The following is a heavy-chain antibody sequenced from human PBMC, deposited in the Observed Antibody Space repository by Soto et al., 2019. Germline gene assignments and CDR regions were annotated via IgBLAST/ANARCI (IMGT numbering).Heavy chain of an antibody. Sequence: GGSLRLSCAASGFTFSNAWMSWVRQAPGKGLEWVGRIKSKTDGGTTDYAAPVKGRFTISRDDSKNTLYLQMNSLKTEGTAVYYCTTDSEGTAANNYWGQGTLVTVSS. J-gene: IGHJ4*02. CDR1: GFTFSNAW. CDR3: TTDSEGTAANNY. D-gene: IGHD2-2*01. V-gene: IGHV3-15*01. CDR2: IKSKTDGGTT.